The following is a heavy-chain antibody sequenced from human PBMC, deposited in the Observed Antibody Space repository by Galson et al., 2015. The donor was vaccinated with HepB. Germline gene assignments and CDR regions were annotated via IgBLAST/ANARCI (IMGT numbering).Heavy chain of an antibody. CDR1: GFIFRHHA. J-gene: IGHJ5*02. V-gene: IGHV3-23*01. CDR3: VKEGAWFGGDWFDP. D-gene: IGHD3-16*01. Sequence: SLRLSCAGSGFIFRHHAMAWIRQAPGKGLEWVSGINGRGSTTYYSDAVKGRFSISRDNSKNTVFLQMDNLKVDDTATYYCVKEGAWFGGDWFDPWGRGTLVTV. CDR2: INGRGSTT.